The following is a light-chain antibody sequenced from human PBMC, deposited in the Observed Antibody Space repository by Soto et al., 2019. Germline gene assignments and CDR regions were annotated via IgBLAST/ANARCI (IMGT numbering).Light chain of an antibody. V-gene: IGKV3-20*01. J-gene: IGKJ4*01. CDR1: QSVSSSY. CDR2: GAS. Sequence: EIVLTQSPGTLSLSPGERATLSCRASQSVSSSYLAWYQQKPGQAPRLLIYGASSRATGIPDRFSGSGSGTDFTLTISGLEPEDFGVYYCQQYGNSPFNFGGGTKVDIK. CDR3: QQYGNSPFN.